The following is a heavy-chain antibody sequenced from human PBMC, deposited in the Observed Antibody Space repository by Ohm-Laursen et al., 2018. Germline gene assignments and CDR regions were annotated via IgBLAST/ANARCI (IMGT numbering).Heavy chain of an antibody. Sequence: SLRLSCAASGFTFSTYWMNWFRQAPGKGLESVASINQDGSEKYFVDSVRGRLTIYRDNAKNSLYLQMNSLRAEDTAVYYCARDPGYYETSGYSDYWGQGTLVTVSS. J-gene: IGHJ4*02. CDR1: GFTFSTYW. D-gene: IGHD3-22*01. CDR3: ARDPGYYETSGYSDY. CDR2: INQDGSEK. V-gene: IGHV3-7*01.